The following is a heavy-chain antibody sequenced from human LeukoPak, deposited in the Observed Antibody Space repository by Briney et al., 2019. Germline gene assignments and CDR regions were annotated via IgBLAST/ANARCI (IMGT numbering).Heavy chain of an antibody. CDR1: GFTFSSYA. D-gene: IGHD2-15*01. Sequence: GGSLRLSCAASGFTFSSYAMSWVRQAPGKGLEWVSAISGSGGSTYYADSVKGRFTISRDNSKNTLYLQMNSLRAEDTAVYYCAKGCAILVVAVAASLYYYYYGMDVWGQGTTVTVSS. CDR3: AKGCAILVVAVAASLYYYYYGMDV. CDR2: ISGSGGST. V-gene: IGHV3-23*01. J-gene: IGHJ6*02.